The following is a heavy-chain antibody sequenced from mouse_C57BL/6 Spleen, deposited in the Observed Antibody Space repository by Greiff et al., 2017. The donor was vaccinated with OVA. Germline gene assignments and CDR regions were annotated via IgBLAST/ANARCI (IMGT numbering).Heavy chain of an antibody. CDR2: INPNNGGT. D-gene: IGHD1-1*01. V-gene: IGHV1-26*01. Sequence: EVQLQQSGPELVKPGASVKISCKASGYTFTDYYMNWVKQSHGKSLEWIGDINPNNGGTSYNQKFKGKATLTVDKSSSTAYMELRSLTSEDSAVYYCARDGSPYYFDYWGQGTTLTVSS. CDR1: GYTFTDYY. CDR3: ARDGSPYYFDY. J-gene: IGHJ2*01.